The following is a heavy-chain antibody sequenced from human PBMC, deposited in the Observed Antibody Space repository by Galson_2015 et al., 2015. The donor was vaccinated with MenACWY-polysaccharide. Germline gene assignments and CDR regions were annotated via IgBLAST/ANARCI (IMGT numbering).Heavy chain of an antibody. CDR1: GFTFTNYA. Sequence: SLRLSCAASGFTFTNYAMSWVRQTPGEGLEWVSAITVSGDNTYYADSVKGRFAISRDNSKNTLSLQMNSLRTEDTAVYYCAKGLRGPAAGTDYLHYWGQGTLVTVSS. J-gene: IGHJ4*02. V-gene: IGHV3-23*01. CDR3: AKGLRGPAAGTDYLHY. CDR2: ITVSGDNT. D-gene: IGHD6-13*01.